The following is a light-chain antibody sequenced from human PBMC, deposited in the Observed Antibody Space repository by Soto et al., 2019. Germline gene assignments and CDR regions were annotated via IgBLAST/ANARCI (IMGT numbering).Light chain of an antibody. V-gene: IGKV1-33*01. CDR2: DAS. Sequence: DVQMTPSPSSLSASVGDRVTITCQASQDISDSLNWYQQKPGKDPKILIYDASNLETGVPSRFSATRSAADFPFTISGLQPEHIATYYCQQYANLPYTFRQGTKLEIK. CDR3: QQYANLPYT. J-gene: IGKJ2*01. CDR1: QDISDS.